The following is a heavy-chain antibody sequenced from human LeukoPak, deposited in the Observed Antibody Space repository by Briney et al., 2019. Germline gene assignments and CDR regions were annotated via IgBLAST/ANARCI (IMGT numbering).Heavy chain of an antibody. CDR1: GRPISRYY. Sequence: ASETLSLTCSVSGRPISRYYWIWLPPPAGKGLEGIGRLYPSGSTNYNPSLKSRVTMSVDTSKDQFSLKLSSVTAADTAVYYCARDQAVTTYYYGSGSYLSNNWFDPWGQGTLVTVSS. D-gene: IGHD3-10*01. V-gene: IGHV4-4*07. CDR2: LYPSGST. J-gene: IGHJ5*02. CDR3: ARDQAVTTYYYGSGSYLSNNWFDP.